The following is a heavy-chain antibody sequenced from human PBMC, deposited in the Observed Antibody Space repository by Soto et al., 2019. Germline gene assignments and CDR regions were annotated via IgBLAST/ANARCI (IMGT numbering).Heavy chain of an antibody. V-gene: IGHV6-1*01. J-gene: IGHJ4*02. CDR2: TYYRSKWYN. Sequence: SQTLSLTCAISGDSVSSNSAAWNWIRQSPSRGLEWLGRTYYRSKWYNDYAVSVKSRITINPDTSKNQFSLQLNSVTPEDTAVYYCARCPISTVTTVCYFDYWGQGTLVTVSS. CDR3: ARCPISTVTTVCYFDY. D-gene: IGHD4-17*01. CDR1: GDSVSSNSAA.